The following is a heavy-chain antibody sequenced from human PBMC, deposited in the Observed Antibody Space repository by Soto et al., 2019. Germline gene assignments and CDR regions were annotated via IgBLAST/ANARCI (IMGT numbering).Heavy chain of an antibody. CDR2: IYPGDSDT. Sequence: PGASLKISCKASGYSFTSYWIGWVRQMPGKCLEWMGIIYPGDSDTRYSPSFQGQVTNSADKSISTAYLQWSSLKASDTAMYYCGRHYSSSWPFGYWGQGPLVTVAS. J-gene: IGHJ4*02. CDR1: GYSFTSYW. V-gene: IGHV5-51*01. CDR3: GRHYSSSWPFGY. D-gene: IGHD6-13*01.